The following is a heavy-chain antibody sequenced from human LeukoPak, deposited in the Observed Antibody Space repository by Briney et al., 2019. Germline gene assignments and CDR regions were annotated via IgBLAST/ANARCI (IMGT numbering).Heavy chain of an antibody. CDR3: ARRTGSGSGHPFDY. D-gene: IGHD3-10*01. CDR1: GGSISSVD. Sequence: SETLSLTCTVSGGSISSVDGSWTRQPPGKGLEWIGYIYDSGSTNYNPSLKSRVTISVDTSKNQFSLKMTSVTAADTAVYFCARRTGSGSGHPFDYWGQGTLVTVSS. V-gene: IGHV4-59*01. CDR2: IYDSGST. J-gene: IGHJ4*02.